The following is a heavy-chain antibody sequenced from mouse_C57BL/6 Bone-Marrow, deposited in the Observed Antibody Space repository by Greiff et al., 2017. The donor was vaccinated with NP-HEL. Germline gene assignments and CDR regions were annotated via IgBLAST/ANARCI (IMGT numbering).Heavy chain of an antibody. D-gene: IGHD2-4*01. CDR3: ARNWGLRRPYYYAMDY. V-gene: IGHV1-39*01. Sequence: VHVKQSGPELVKPGASVKISCKASGYSFTDYNMNWVKQSNGKSLEWIGVINPNYGTTSYNQKFKGKATLTVDQSSSTAYMQLNSLTSEDSAVYYCARNWGLRRPYYYAMDYWGQGTSVTVSS. CDR2: INPNYGTT. CDR1: GYSFTDYN. J-gene: IGHJ4*01.